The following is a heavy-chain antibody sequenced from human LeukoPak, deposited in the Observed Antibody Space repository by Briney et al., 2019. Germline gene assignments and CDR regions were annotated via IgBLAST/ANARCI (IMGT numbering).Heavy chain of an antibody. Sequence: GGSLRLSCAASGFNFANHAMSWVRQTPGKGLEWVSAISGGGNITYCADSVTGRFTISRDNSKDTLFLQMHSLRPGDTAVYYCVREDTPATANYWGQGTLVTISS. D-gene: IGHD2-21*02. CDR3: VREDTPATANY. CDR2: ISGGGNIT. V-gene: IGHV3-23*01. CDR1: GFNFANHA. J-gene: IGHJ4*02.